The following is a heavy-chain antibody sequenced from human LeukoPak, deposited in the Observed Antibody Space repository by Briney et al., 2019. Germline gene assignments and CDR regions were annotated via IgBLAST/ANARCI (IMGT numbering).Heavy chain of an antibody. V-gene: IGHV3-74*01. CDR2: ISTDASST. CDR1: GFTFSSYW. J-gene: IGHJ4*02. D-gene: IGHD4/OR15-4a*01. Sequence: PGGSLRLSCAGSGFTFSSYWMHWVRQAPGKGLVWVSRISTDASSTTYADSVKGRFTISRDNAKDTLYLQMNNLRAEDTAVYYCARRAGAYSHPYDYWGQGTRVTVSS. CDR3: ARRAGAYSHPYDY.